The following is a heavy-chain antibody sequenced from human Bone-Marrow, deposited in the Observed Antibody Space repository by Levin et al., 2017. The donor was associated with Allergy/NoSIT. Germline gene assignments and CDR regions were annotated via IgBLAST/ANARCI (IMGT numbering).Heavy chain of an antibody. Sequence: GGSLRLSCAASGFTFSSYAMHWVRQAPGKGLEWVAVISYDGSNKYYADSVKGRFTISRDNSKNTLYLQMNSLRAEDTAVYYCARDYCSGGSCYFGSYYYMDVWGKGTTVTVSS. CDR2: ISYDGSNK. CDR3: ARDYCSGGSCYFGSYYYMDV. CDR1: GFTFSSYA. D-gene: IGHD2-15*01. V-gene: IGHV3-30-3*01. J-gene: IGHJ6*03.